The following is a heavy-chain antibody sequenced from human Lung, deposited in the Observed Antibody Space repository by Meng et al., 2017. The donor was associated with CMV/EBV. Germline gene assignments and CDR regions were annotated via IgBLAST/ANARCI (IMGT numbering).Heavy chain of an antibody. Sequence: SETLSLXCAVYGGSFSGYYWSWIRQPPGKGLEWIGEINHSGSTNYNPSLKSRVTISVDTSKNQFSLKLSSVTAADTAVYYCARGSSSWYPKYYFDYWGPGXLVTVSS. CDR3: ARGSSSWYPKYYFDY. J-gene: IGHJ4*02. V-gene: IGHV4-34*01. D-gene: IGHD6-13*01. CDR2: INHSGST. CDR1: GGSFSGYY.